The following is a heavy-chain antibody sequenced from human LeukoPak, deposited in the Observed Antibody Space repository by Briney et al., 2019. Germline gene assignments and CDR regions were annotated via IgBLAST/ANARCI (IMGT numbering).Heavy chain of an antibody. CDR3: AGEDSSYFDY. J-gene: IGHJ4*02. CDR1: GFTFSSYG. Sequence: GGSLRLSCAASGFTFSSYGMHWVRQAPGKGLEWVAVISYDGSNKYYADSVKGRFTISRDNSKNTLYLQMNSLRAEDTAVYYCAGEDSSYFDYWGQGTLVTVSS. CDR2: ISYDGSNK. D-gene: IGHD6-6*01. V-gene: IGHV3-30*03.